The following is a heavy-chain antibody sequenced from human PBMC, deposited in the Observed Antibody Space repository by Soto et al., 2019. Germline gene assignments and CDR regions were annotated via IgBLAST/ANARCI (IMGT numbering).Heavy chain of an antibody. CDR1: GFPFGNFL. Sequence: EVYLVESGGGLVEPGRSLRLSCTASGFPFGNFLMSWFRQAPGKGMEWVGFIRSQPYGGTAEYAAAVRGRFTISRDDSKGIAYLQMNSLPTQDSGLYYSIGSFPFWGQGTLVTVSS. CDR3: IGSFPF. CDR2: IRSQPYGGTA. D-gene: IGHD3-10*01. J-gene: IGHJ4*02. V-gene: IGHV3-49*03.